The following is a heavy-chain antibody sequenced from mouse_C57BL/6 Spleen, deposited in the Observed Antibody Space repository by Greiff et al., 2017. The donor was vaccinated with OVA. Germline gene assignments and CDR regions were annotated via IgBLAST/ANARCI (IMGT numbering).Heavy chain of an antibody. V-gene: IGHV2-2*01. CDR1: GFSLTSYG. Sequence: VMLVESGPGLVQPSQSLSITCTVSGFSLTSYGVHWVRQSPGKGLEWLGVIWSGGSTDYNAAFISRLSISKDNSKSQVFFKMNSLQADDTAIYYCARNGYYGSSRYFDVWGTGTTVTVSS. CDR2: IWSGGST. CDR3: ARNGYYGSSRYFDV. D-gene: IGHD1-1*01. J-gene: IGHJ1*03.